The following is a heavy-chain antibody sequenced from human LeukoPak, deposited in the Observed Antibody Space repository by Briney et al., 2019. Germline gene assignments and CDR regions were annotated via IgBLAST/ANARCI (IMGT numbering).Heavy chain of an antibody. CDR2: ISSSSSYI. Sequence: GGSLRLSCAASGCTFSSYSMNWVRQAPGKGLEWVSSISSSSSYIYYADSVKGRFTISRDNAKNSLYLQMNSLRAEDTAVYYCARELSGDYGRPDAFDIWGQGTMVTVSS. J-gene: IGHJ3*02. CDR1: GCTFSSYS. D-gene: IGHD2-21*02. V-gene: IGHV3-21*01. CDR3: ARELSGDYGRPDAFDI.